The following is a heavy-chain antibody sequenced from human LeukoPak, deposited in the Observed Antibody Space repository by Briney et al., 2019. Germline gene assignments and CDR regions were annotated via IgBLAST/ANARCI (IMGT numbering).Heavy chain of an antibody. CDR2: IYYSGST. J-gene: IGHJ3*02. CDR3: ARDQTYYYDSSGYFSGAFDI. D-gene: IGHD3-22*01. Sequence: SETLSLTCTVSGGSISSYYWSWIPQPPGKGLEWIGYIYYSGSTNYNPSLKSRVTISVDTSKNQFSLKLSSVTAADTAVYYCARDQTYYYDSSGYFSGAFDIWGQGTMVTVSS. CDR1: GGSISSYY. V-gene: IGHV4-59*01.